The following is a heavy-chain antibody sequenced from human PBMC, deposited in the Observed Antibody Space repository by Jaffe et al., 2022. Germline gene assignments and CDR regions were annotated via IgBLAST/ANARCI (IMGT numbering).Heavy chain of an antibody. CDR3: AHRHGYRDSGKQGFDY. V-gene: IGHV2-5*02. CDR1: GFSLSTGEVG. Sequence: QITLKESGPTLVKPTQTLTLTCTFSGFSLSTGEVGVGWFRQPPGKALEWLALIYWDDALHYSPSLRHRLTVTKDTSESQVVLTLTNVDPVDTATYYCAHRHGYRDSGKQGFDYWGQGALVTVSS. CDR2: IYWDDAL. D-gene: IGHD5-12*01. J-gene: IGHJ4*02.